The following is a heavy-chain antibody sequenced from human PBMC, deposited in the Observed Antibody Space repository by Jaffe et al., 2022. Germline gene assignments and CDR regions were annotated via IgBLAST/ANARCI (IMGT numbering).Heavy chain of an antibody. CDR2: IIPIFGTA. Sequence: QVQLVQSGAEVKKPGSSVKVSCKASGGTFSSYAISWVRQAPGQGLEWMGGIIPIFGTANYAQKFQGRVTITADESTSTAYMELSSLRSEDTAVYYCAVVAATFFGGKGAGDFDPWGQGTLVTVSS. J-gene: IGHJ5*02. V-gene: IGHV1-69*01. D-gene: IGHD2-15*01. CDR1: GGTFSSYA. CDR3: AVVAATFFGGKGAGDFDP.